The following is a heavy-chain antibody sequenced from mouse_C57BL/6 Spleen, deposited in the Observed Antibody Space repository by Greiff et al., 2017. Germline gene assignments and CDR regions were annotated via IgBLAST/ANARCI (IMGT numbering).Heavy chain of an antibody. CDR2: IDPEDGET. CDR3: SRSTMVTAWFAY. CDR1: GFNIKDYY. Sequence: VQLQQSGAELVKPGASVKLSCTASGFNIKDYYMHWVKQRTEQGLECIGRIDPEDGETKYAPKFQGKATRTADTSSNTAYLQLSSLTSEDTAVYYCSRSTMVTAWFAYWGQGTLVTVSA. D-gene: IGHD2-1*01. J-gene: IGHJ3*01. V-gene: IGHV14-2*01.